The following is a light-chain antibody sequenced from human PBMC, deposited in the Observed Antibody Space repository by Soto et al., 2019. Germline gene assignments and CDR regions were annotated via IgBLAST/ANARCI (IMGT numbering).Light chain of an antibody. V-gene: IGLV1-40*01. Sequence: QSVLTQPPSVSGAPGQSVTISCTGSSSNIGAGYDVHWYQQLPGTAPKLLIYGNSNRPSGVPDRFSGSKSGTSASLAITGLQAEDEADDCCQSYDISLSTSGVFGGGTKLTVL. CDR1: SSNIGAGYD. J-gene: IGLJ3*02. CDR2: GNS. CDR3: QSYDISLSTSGV.